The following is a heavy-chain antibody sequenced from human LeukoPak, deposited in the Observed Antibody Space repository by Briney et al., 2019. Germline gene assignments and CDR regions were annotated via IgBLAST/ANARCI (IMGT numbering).Heavy chain of an antibody. J-gene: IGHJ1*01. CDR1: GFTFSSYA. CDR2: ISGSGGST. D-gene: IGHD3-22*01. V-gene: IGHV3-23*01. CDR3: AKKRRDYYDSSGYYSGSEYFQH. Sequence: GGSLRLPCAASGFTFSSYAMSWVRQAPGKGLEWVSAISGSGGSTYYADSVKGRFTISRDNSKNTLYLQMNSLRAEDTAVYYCAKKRRDYYDSSGYYSGSEYFQHWGQGTLVTVSS.